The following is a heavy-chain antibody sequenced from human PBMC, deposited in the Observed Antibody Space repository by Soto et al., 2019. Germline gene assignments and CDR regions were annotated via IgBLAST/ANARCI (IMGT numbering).Heavy chain of an antibody. CDR2: ISAYNGNT. J-gene: IGHJ4*02. D-gene: IGHD2-21*02. V-gene: IGHV1-18*01. Sequence: ASVKVSCKASGYTFTSYGISWVRQAPGQGLEWMGWISAYNGNTNYAQKIQGRVTMTTDTSTSTAYMELRSLRSDDTAVYYCARDVVVVTASMFGFDYWGQGTLVTVSS. CDR3: ARDVVVVTASMFGFDY. CDR1: GYTFTSYG.